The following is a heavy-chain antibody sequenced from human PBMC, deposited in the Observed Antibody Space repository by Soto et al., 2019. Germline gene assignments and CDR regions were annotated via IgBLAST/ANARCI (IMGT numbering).Heavy chain of an antibody. J-gene: IGHJ4*02. V-gene: IGHV4-4*07. Sequence: PSETLSLTCTVSGGSIDRYYWSWIRQSAGKGLEWIGRIYSSGSTNYNPSLNSRVTMSVDTSKNQFSLRLSSVTAADTAVYYCARDRGDYGSADYWGQGNLVTVSS. CDR3: ARDRGDYGSADY. CDR2: IYSSGST. D-gene: IGHD3-10*01. CDR1: GGSIDRYY.